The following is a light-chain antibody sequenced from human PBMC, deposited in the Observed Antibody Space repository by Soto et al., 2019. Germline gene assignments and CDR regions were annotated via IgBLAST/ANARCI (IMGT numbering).Light chain of an antibody. CDR3: GSWDSSLSAYV. V-gene: IGLV1-51*01. Sequence: QSVLTQPPSVSGAPGQRVTISCTGSSSNIGAGFDVHWYQQFPGTAPRLLMYDDNKRPSGIPDRFSGSKSGTSATLGITGFQSGDEADYYCGSWDSSLSAYVFGPGTKVTVL. J-gene: IGLJ1*01. CDR1: SSNIGAGFD. CDR2: DDN.